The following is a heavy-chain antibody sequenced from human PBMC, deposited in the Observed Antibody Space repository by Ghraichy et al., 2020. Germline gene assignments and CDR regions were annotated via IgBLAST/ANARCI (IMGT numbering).Heavy chain of an antibody. V-gene: IGHV3-21*01. Sequence: GVLNISCAASGFTFISYSMNWVRQAPGKGLDWVSSISGSSNYIDYADSVKGRFTISRDNAKNSLYLQMNSLRAEDTAVYYCATAPLAPPYFDDWGQGTLVTVSS. CDR3: ATAPLAPPYFDD. D-gene: IGHD5-12*01. J-gene: IGHJ4*02. CDR2: ISGSSNYI. CDR1: GFTFISYS.